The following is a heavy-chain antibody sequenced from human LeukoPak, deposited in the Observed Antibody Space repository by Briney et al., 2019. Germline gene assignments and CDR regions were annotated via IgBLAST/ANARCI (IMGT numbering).Heavy chain of an antibody. CDR3: AREVNVPAPGANDAFDI. J-gene: IGHJ3*02. Sequence: PSETLFLTCTISGGSLISDDYLWGWVRQAPGKGLEWIGYIHHSGSAYYNPSLESRVTISVDRSKNQFSLKMRFVTAADTAVYYCAREVNVPAPGANDAFDIWGQGTMVTVSS. CDR2: IHHSGSA. D-gene: IGHD2-2*01. CDR1: GGSLISDDYL. V-gene: IGHV4-30-2*01.